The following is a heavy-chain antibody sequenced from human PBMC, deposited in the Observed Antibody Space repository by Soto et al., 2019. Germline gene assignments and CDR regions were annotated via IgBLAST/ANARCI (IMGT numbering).Heavy chain of an antibody. CDR3: ARGETAPGAFDI. CDR1: GYTFTGHY. Sequence: QVQLVQSGAEVKESGASVKVSCKASGYTFTGHYIHWVRQAPGQGFEWVGEIGPNSGGTNYAQKFQGRVTMTRDTSISTAYMELSRLRSDDTAVYYCARGETAPGAFDIWGQGTMVTVSS. V-gene: IGHV1-2*02. CDR2: IGPNSGGT. J-gene: IGHJ3*02.